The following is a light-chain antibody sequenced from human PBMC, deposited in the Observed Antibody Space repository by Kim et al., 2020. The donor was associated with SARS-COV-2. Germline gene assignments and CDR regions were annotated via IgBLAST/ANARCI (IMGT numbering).Light chain of an antibody. CDR1: QSVLYSSNNKNY. Sequence: DIVMTQSPDSLAVSLGERATINCKSSQSVLYSSNNKNYLAWYQQKPGQPPKLLIYWASTRESGVPDRFSSSGSGTNFTLTISSLQAEDVAVYYCQQYYSTPQAFGGGTKVDIK. J-gene: IGKJ4*01. CDR2: WAS. V-gene: IGKV4-1*01. CDR3: QQYYSTPQA.